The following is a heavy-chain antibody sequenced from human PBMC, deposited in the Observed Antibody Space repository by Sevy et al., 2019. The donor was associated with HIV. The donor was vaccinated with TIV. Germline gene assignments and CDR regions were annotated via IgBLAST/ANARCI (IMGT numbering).Heavy chain of an antibody. V-gene: IGHV3-30*14. Sequence: GGSLRLSCKASGFTFSDYAMHWVRQAPGKGPEWVAVISSDATNKFYEDSAKDRIIISRDNLKNTLYLQLNNLRPADTAVYYCARGSYSSGLRFDYWGQGTLVTVSS. J-gene: IGHJ4*02. D-gene: IGHD6-19*01. CDR3: ARGSYSSGLRFDY. CDR2: ISSDATNK. CDR1: GFTFSDYA.